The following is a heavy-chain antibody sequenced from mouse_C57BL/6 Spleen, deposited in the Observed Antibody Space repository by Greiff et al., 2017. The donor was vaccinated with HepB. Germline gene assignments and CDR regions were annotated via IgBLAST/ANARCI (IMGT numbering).Heavy chain of an antibody. CDR2: IYPGSGNT. Sequence: VQLQQSGPELVKPGVSVKISCKASGYSFTSYYIHWVKQRPGQGLEWIGWIYPGSGNTKYNEKFKGKATLTADTSSSTAYMQLSSLTSEDSAVYYCARDEGNYYGSSYDWYFDVWGTGTTVTVSS. J-gene: IGHJ1*03. CDR3: ARDEGNYYGSSYDWYFDV. D-gene: IGHD1-1*01. V-gene: IGHV1-66*01. CDR1: GYSFTSYY.